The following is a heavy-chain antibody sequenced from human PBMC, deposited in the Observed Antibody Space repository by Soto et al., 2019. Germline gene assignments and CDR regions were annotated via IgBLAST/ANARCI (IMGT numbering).Heavy chain of an antibody. J-gene: IGHJ6*02. CDR1: GYSLTDLS. CDR3: ATVPKYSSSSPVNVLSYYYYGMDV. CDR2: FDPEDGET. Sequence: GASVKVSCKISGYSLTDLSMHWVRQAPGKGLEWMGGFDPEDGETIYAQKFQGRVTMTEDTSTDTAYMELSSLRSEDTAVYYCATVPKYSSSSPVNVLSYYYYGMDVWGQGTTVTVSS. V-gene: IGHV1-24*01. D-gene: IGHD6-13*01.